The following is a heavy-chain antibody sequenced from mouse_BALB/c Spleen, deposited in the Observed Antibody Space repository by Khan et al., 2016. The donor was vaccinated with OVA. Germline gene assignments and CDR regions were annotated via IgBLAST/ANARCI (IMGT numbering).Heavy chain of an antibody. J-gene: IGHJ4*01. Sequence: QVQLQQSGPGLVAPSQSLSITCTVSGYSLTGYGVNWVRQPPGKGLEWLGMIWGDGSTDYNSTLKSRLSISKDNSKSQVFLKMNSLQTDDTATYYCAKFTPDYYSMDYWGQGTSVTVST. V-gene: IGHV2-6-7*01. CDR3: AKFTPDYYSMDY. CDR1: GYSLTGYG. D-gene: IGHD1-1*01. CDR2: IWGDGST.